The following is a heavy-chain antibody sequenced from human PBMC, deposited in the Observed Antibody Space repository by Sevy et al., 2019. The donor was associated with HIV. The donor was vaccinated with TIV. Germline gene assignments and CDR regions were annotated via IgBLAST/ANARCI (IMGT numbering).Heavy chain of an antibody. CDR3: AKRGGHDTSGYVSYYYYGMDV. CDR2: ISFDGDTK. D-gene: IGHD3-22*01. V-gene: IGHV3-30*18. J-gene: IGHJ6*02. Sequence: GGSLRLSCAASGFSFRNYGRHWVRQAPGKGLEWLALISFDGDTKYYGDSVKGRFTISRDNSKNTLYLQMNSLRVEDTAVYYCAKRGGHDTSGYVSYYYYGMDVWGQGTTVTVSS. CDR1: GFSFRNYG.